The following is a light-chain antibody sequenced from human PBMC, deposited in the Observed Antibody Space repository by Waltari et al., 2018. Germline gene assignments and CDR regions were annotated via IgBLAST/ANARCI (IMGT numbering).Light chain of an antibody. CDR3: QQYYSTPQT. J-gene: IGKJ1*01. V-gene: IGKV4-1*01. CDR2: WAS. CDR1: QSVLYSSNNNNY. Sequence: DIVMTQSQDSLTVSLGERATIHCKSSQSVLYSSNNNNYLAWYQQKPGQPPKLLIYWASTRESGVPDRFSGSGSGTDFTLTISSLQTEDVAIYYCQQYYSTPQTFGQGTKVEIK.